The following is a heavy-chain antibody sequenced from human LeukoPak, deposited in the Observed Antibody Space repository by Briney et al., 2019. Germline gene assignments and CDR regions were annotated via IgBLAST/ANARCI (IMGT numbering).Heavy chain of an antibody. Sequence: SETLSLTCTVSGGSISSGDYYWSWIRQPPGKGLEWIGYIYYSGSTYYNPSLKSRVTISVDTSKNQFSLKLSSVTAADTAVYYCARDRYIAAAGKASMYWFDSWGQGTLVTVSS. J-gene: IGHJ5*01. V-gene: IGHV4-30-4*08. D-gene: IGHD6-13*01. CDR1: GGSISSGDYY. CDR3: ARDRYIAAAGKASMYWFDS. CDR2: IYYSGST.